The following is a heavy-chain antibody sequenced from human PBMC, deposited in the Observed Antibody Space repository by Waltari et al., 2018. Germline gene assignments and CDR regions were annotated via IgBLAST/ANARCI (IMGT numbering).Heavy chain of an antibody. CDR1: GYTLTELS. CDR2: FDPEDGET. V-gene: IGHV1-24*01. J-gene: IGHJ6*02. Sequence: QVQLVQSGAEVKKPGASVKVSCKVSGYTLTELSMHWVRQAPGKGLEWMGGFDPEDGETIYAQKFQGRVTMTEDTSTDTAYMELSSLRSEDTAVYYCATGEPKNVVVVAATVLDVWGQGTTVTVSS. CDR3: ATGEPKNVVVVAATVLDV. D-gene: IGHD2-15*01.